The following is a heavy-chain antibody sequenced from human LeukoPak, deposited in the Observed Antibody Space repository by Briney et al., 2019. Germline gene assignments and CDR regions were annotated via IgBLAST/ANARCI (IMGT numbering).Heavy chain of an antibody. D-gene: IGHD3-9*01. CDR3: ARTDILTGYQSTSSSYFDY. CDR2: ISSSSSYI. Sequence: GGSLRLSCAASGFTFSTYSMHWVRQAPGKRLEWVSSISSSSSYIYYADSVKGRFTISRDNAKNSLYLQMNSLRAEDTAVYYCARTDILTGYQSTSSSYFDYWGQGTLVTVSS. V-gene: IGHV3-21*01. CDR1: GFTFSTYS. J-gene: IGHJ4*02.